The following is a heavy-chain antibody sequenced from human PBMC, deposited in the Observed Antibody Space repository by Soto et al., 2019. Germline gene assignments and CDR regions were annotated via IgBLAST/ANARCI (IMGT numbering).Heavy chain of an antibody. Sequence: ASVKVSCKASGYTFTSYDINWLRQATGQGLEWMGWMNPNSGNTGYAQKFQGRVTMTRNTSISTAYMELSSLRSEDTAVYYCARGWVITTAHNYYYYGMDVWGQGTTVTVSS. J-gene: IGHJ6*02. V-gene: IGHV1-8*01. CDR1: GYTFTSYD. CDR3: ARGWVITTAHNYYYYGMDV. CDR2: MNPNSGNT. D-gene: IGHD3-22*01.